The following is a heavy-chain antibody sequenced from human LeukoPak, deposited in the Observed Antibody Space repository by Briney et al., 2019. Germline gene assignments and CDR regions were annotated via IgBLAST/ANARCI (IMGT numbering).Heavy chain of an antibody. Sequence: PSETLSLTCTVSGGSISNYYWSWIRQPAGKGLEWLGNIYISGTTNYNPSLKSRVTISVDKSKNQFSLNLRSVTAADTAVYYCARLPHNSIWYFDFWGQGTLVTVSS. CDR2: IYISGTT. V-gene: IGHV4-4*07. CDR3: ARLPHNSIWYFDF. CDR1: GGSISNYY. D-gene: IGHD3-3*02. J-gene: IGHJ4*02.